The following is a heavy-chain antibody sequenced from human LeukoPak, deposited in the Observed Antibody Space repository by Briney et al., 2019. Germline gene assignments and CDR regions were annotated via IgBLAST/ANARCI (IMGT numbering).Heavy chain of an antibody. CDR1: GGSISSGDYF. CDR3: ASDSSGSFDY. D-gene: IGHD1-26*01. Sequence: ASETLSLTCTVSGGSISSGDYFWSWIRQPPGKGLEWIGYIYYSGSTYYNPSLKSRVTISVDTSKNQFSLKLSSVTAADTAVYYCASDSSGSFDYWGQGTLVTVSS. CDR2: IYYSGST. J-gene: IGHJ4*02. V-gene: IGHV4-30-4*01.